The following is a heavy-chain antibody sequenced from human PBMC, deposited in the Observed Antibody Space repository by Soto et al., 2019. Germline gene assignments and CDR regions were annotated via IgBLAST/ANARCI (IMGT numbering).Heavy chain of an antibody. D-gene: IGHD3-10*01. CDR3: ANLNTMVRGVMGGRGASVGY. V-gene: IGHV3-23*01. CDR2: ISGSGGST. CDR1: GFTFSSYA. J-gene: IGHJ4*02. Sequence: EVQLLESGGGLVQPGGSLRLSCAASGFTFSSYAMSWVRQAPGKGLEWVSAISGSGGSTYYADSVKGRFTISRDNSKNTLYLQMNSLRAEDTAVYYCANLNTMVRGVMGGRGASVGYWGQGTLVTVSS.